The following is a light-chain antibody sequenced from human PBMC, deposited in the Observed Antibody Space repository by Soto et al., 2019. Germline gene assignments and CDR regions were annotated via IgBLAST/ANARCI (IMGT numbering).Light chain of an antibody. CDR3: QQFVNSRYT. Sequence: EIVLAQSPGTLSLSPGDRATLSCRASQSVNSNFLSWYQQKPGQAPRLIIYGASNRATGIPDTFSGSGSGTDFTLTISRLEPEDFAVYYCQQFVNSRYTFGQGTKGEMK. CDR2: GAS. CDR1: QSVNSNF. J-gene: IGKJ2*01. V-gene: IGKV3-20*01.